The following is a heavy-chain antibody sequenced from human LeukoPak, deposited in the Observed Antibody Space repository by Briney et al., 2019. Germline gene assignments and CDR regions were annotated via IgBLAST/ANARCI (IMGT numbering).Heavy chain of an antibody. V-gene: IGHV3-53*01. Sequence: GGSLRLSCAASGFTVSSNYMSWVRQAPGKGLEWVSVIYSGGSTYYADSVKGRFTISRDNSKNTLYLQMNSLRAEDTAVYYCAKGHGTNPSYYFDYWGQGTLVTVSS. CDR3: AKGHGTNPSYYFDY. J-gene: IGHJ4*02. CDR2: IYSGGST. CDR1: GFTVSSNY. D-gene: IGHD1-26*01.